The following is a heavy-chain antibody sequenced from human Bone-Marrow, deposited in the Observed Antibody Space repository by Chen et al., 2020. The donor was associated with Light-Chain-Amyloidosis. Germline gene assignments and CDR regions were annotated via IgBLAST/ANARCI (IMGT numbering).Heavy chain of an antibody. CDR1: GGSIRSSSYS. J-gene: IGHJ4*02. V-gene: IGHV4-39*01. CDR2: IYYSGST. CDR3: ERASYGSGSYYTPFDY. Sequence: QLQLQESGPGLVKPSETLSLTCAVSGGSIRSSSYSWGWIRQPPGKGLEWIGSIYYSGSTNYNPSLKGRVTISVDTSKNQFSLKLSSVTAADTAVYYCERASYGSGSYYTPFDYWGQGTLVTVSS. D-gene: IGHD3-10*01.